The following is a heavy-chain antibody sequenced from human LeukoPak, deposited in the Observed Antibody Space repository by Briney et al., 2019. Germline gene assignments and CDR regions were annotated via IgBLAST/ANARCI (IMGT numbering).Heavy chain of an antibody. V-gene: IGHV3-74*01. D-gene: IGHD3-9*01. J-gene: IGHJ4*02. CDR1: GFAFRNYW. CDR2: INRDGRAT. Sequence: QPVGSLRLSCPASGFAFRNYWMHWVRQGPGKGLLWISRINRDGRATSYADSVKGRFPISRDNAKNTLYMQMNSLRAEDTAVYYCARDPYDILTGPYFDYWGQGTLVTVSS. CDR3: ARDPYDILTGPYFDY.